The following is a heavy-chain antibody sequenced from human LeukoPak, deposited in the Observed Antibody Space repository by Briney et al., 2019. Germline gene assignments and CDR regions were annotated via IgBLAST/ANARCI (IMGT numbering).Heavy chain of an antibody. V-gene: IGHV4-39*07. CDR2: IYYSGST. J-gene: IGHJ4*02. CDR3: ARYGYSYGQYYFDY. Sequence: SETLSLTCTVSGGSISSSSYYWGWIRQPPGKGLEWIGSIYYSGSTYYNPSLKSRVTISVDTSKNQFSLKLTSVTAADTAVYYCARYGYSYGQYYFDYWGQGTLVTVSS. CDR1: GGSISSSSYY. D-gene: IGHD5-18*01.